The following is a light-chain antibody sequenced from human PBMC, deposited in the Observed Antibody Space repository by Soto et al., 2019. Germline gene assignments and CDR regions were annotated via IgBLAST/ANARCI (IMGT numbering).Light chain of an antibody. CDR1: SSDIGAYNR. V-gene: IGLV2-18*02. CDR2: DVN. Sequence: QSALTQPPSMSGSPGQSVAISCSGTSSDIGAYNRVSWYQQPPGTAPKLMIYDVNNRPSGVPDRFSGSKSGNTASLTISGLKADDEADYYCSSFPSSNTYVFGTGTKLTVL. J-gene: IGLJ1*01. CDR3: SSFPSSNTYV.